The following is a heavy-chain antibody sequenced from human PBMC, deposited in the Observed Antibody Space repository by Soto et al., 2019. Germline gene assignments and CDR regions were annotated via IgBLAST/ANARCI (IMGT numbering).Heavy chain of an antibody. CDR3: ASGLSGDKVDQ. CDR2: IYVSGNT. CDR1: GGSISDGAYY. V-gene: IGHV4-30-4*01. D-gene: IGHD2-21*01. Sequence: QVQLQESGPGLVKPSQTLSLTCTVSGGSISDGAYYWSWIRQPPGKGLEWIGHIYVSGNTYNNPSLKSRLTISVDTSKNHFSLNLNSVTAADTAVYYCASGLSGDKVDQWGQETLVTVSS. J-gene: IGHJ4*02.